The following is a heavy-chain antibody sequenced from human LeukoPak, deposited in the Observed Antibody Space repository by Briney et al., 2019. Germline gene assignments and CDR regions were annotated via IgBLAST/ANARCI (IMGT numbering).Heavy chain of an antibody. D-gene: IGHD3-9*01. V-gene: IGHV4-34*01. J-gene: IGHJ4*02. CDR1: GGSFSGYY. CDR3: ARYVVLRYFDWLLPASGIFDY. Sequence: SETLSPTCAVYGGSFSGYYCSWIRQPPGKGLEWIGEINHSGSTNYNPSLKSRVTISVDTSKNQFSLKLSSVTAADTAVYYCARYVVLRYFDWLLPASGIFDYWGQGTLVTVSS. CDR2: INHSGST.